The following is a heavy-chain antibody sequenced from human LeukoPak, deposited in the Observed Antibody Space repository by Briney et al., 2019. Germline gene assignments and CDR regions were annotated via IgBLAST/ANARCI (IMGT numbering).Heavy chain of an antibody. Sequence: GASVKVSCKASGGTFSSYAISWVRQAPGQGLEWMGGIIPIFGTANYAQKFQGRVTITADESTSTAYMELSSLRSEDTAVYYCARAPNYYDSKDPAFDYWGQGTLVTVSS. CDR3: ARAPNYYDSKDPAFDY. CDR2: IIPIFGTA. CDR1: GGTFSSYA. D-gene: IGHD3-22*01. J-gene: IGHJ4*02. V-gene: IGHV1-69*13.